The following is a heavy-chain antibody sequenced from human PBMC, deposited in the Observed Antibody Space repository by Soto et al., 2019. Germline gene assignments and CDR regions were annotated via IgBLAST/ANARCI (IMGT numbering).Heavy chain of an antibody. J-gene: IGHJ4*02. CDR3: ARVPRRYCSGGSCYSLVSEY. Sequence: ASVKVSCKASGYTFTSYYMHWVRQAPGQGLEWMGIINPSGGSTSYAQKFQGRVTMTRDTSTSTVYMELSSLRSEDTAVYYCARVPRRYCSGGSCYSLVSEYWGQGTLVTVSS. CDR2: INPSGGST. D-gene: IGHD2-15*01. V-gene: IGHV1-46*03. CDR1: GYTFTSYY.